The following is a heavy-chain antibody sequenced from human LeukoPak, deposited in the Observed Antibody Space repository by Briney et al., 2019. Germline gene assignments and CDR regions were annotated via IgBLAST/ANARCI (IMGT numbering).Heavy chain of an antibody. D-gene: IGHD6-19*01. V-gene: IGHV3-33*01. CDR3: ARDGDWDSSGENFDY. CDR2: IWYDGSNK. J-gene: IGHJ4*02. Sequence: GGSLRLSCAASGFIFSSYGMHWVRQAPGKGLEWVAVIWYDGSNKYYADSVKGRFTISRDNSKNTLYLQMNSLRAEDTAVYYCARDGDWDSSGENFDYWGQGTLVTVSS. CDR1: GFIFSSYG.